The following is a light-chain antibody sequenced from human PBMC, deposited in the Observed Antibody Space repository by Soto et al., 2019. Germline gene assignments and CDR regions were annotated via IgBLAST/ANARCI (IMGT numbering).Light chain of an antibody. V-gene: IGKV3-20*01. CDR3: QLYDISTKT. CDR2: DAS. J-gene: IGKJ1*01. CDR1: QTVSSTS. Sequence: EIVLTQSPGTLSLSPGERATLSCRASQTVSSTSLAWYQQRPGQAPRLLIFDASTRVTGIPDRFSGSGSGTDFTLTISRLEPEDFAVYFCQLYDISTKTFGQGTKVDIX.